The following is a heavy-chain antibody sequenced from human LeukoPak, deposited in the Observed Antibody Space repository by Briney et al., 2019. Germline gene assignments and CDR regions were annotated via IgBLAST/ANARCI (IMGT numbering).Heavy chain of an antibody. D-gene: IGHD3-22*01. J-gene: IGHJ4*02. V-gene: IGHV4-39*07. Sequence: SETLSLTCTVSGGSISSSSYYWGWIRQPPGKGLEWIGSIYYSGSTYYNPSLKSRVTISVDTSKNQFSLKLGSVTAADTAVYYCARDGGYYDSSGLRWGQGTLVTVSS. CDR1: GGSISSSSYY. CDR2: IYYSGST. CDR3: ARDGGYYDSSGLR.